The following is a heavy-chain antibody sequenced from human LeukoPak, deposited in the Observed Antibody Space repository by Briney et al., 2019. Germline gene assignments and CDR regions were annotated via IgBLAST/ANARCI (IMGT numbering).Heavy chain of an antibody. CDR1: GFTFSSYG. V-gene: IGHV3-33*01. J-gene: IGHJ4*02. D-gene: IGHD3-22*01. Sequence: GGSLRLSCAASGFTFSSYGMHWVRQAPGKGLEWVAVIWYDGSNKYYADSVKGRFTISRDNSKNTLYLQMNSLRAEDTAVYYCAREGYYDSSGYSYYFDYWGQGTLVTVSS. CDR2: IWYDGSNK. CDR3: AREGYYDSSGYSYYFDY.